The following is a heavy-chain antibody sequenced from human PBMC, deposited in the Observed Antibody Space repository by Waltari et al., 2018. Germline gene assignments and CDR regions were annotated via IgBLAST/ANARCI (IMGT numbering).Heavy chain of an antibody. J-gene: IGHJ5*02. CDR1: GYTFTSYG. V-gene: IGHV1-18*01. D-gene: IGHD6-13*01. CDR3: ARIAAAGTLEENWFDP. CDR2: ISAYNGNT. Sequence: QVQLVQSGAEVKKPGASVTVSCKASGYTFTSYGISWVRQAPGQGLEWMGWISAYNGNTNYAQKLQCRVTMTTDTSTSTAYMELRSLRSDDTAVYYCARIAAAGTLEENWFDPWGQGTLVTVSS.